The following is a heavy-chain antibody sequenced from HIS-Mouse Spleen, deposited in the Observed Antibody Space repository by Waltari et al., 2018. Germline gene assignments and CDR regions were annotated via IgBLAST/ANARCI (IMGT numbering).Heavy chain of an antibody. CDR1: GYTFTSYD. V-gene: IGHV1-8*01. CDR3: ARGHDYSNYFDY. CDR2: MNPNSGNT. J-gene: IGHJ4*02. D-gene: IGHD4-4*01. Sequence: QVQLVQSGAEVKKPGASVKVSCKASGYTFTSYDINWVRQATGQGLEWMGWMNPNSGNTGYAQKFQGRVTRTRNTSISTAYMGLSSLRSEDTAVYYCARGHDYSNYFDYWGQGTLVTVSS.